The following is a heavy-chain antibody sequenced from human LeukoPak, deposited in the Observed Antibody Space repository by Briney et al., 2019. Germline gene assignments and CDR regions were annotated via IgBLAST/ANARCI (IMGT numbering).Heavy chain of an antibody. CDR1: GFTFSGYS. Sequence: GGSLRLSCTASGFTFSGYSMNWVRQAPGKGLEWVSSITSSSRSISYADSVKGRFTISRDNAKNSLYLQMNSLRPDDSAVYHCAAGDLANPLRYWGQGTLVTVSS. J-gene: IGHJ4*02. CDR3: AAGDLANPLRY. D-gene: IGHD3-10*01. V-gene: IGHV3-21*01. CDR2: ITSSSRSI.